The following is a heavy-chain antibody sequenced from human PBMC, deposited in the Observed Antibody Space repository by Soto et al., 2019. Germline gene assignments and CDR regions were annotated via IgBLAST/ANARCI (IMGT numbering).Heavy chain of an antibody. CDR3: VMVDNYVTPTPQDV. J-gene: IGHJ6*02. D-gene: IGHD3-16*01. CDR2: ISPYTGNT. V-gene: IGHV1-18*01. CDR1: GYIFVNYG. Sequence: QVQLMQSGDEVKKPGASVKVSRKASGYIFVNYGIAWVRQAPGQGLEWMGWISPYTGNTHSASKVQGRLTMTTDTSTSTAYMDLGSLTSDDTAVYYCVMVDNYVTPTPQDVWGQGTTVTVSS.